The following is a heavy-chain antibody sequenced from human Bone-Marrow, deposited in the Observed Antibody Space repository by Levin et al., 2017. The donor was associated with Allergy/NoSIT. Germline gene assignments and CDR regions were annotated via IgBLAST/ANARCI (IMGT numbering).Heavy chain of an antibody. J-gene: IGHJ4*02. CDR1: GFTFSSYG. CDR2: ISYDGSNK. V-gene: IGHV3-30*18. CDR3: AKEMYSSSWHGGWY. D-gene: IGHD6-13*01. Sequence: GESLKISCAASGFTFSSYGMHWVRQAPGKGLEWVAVISYDGSNKYYADSVKGRFTISRDNSKNTLYLQMNSLRAEDTAVYYCAKEMYSSSWHGGWYWGQGTLVTVSS.